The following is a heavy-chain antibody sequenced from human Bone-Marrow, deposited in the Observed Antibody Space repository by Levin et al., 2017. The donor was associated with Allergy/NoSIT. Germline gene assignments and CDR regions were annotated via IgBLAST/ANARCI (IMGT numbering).Heavy chain of an antibody. V-gene: IGHV3-30*18. J-gene: IGHJ6*03. CDR3: AKRGFDSYFYMDV. Sequence: GGSLRLSCAASRFSFSIYGMHWVRQAPGKGLEWVAFISYDGSRKYYADSVEGRFTISRDNSQTTLFLQMNSLRTDDTAVYYCAKRGFDSYFYMDVWGKGTTVTVS. CDR2: ISYDGSRK. CDR1: RFSFSIYG.